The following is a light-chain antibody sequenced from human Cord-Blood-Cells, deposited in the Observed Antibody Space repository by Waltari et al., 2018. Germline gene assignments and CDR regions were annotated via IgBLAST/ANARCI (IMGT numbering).Light chain of an antibody. CDR2: AAS. J-gene: IGKJ4*01. V-gene: IGKV3-11*01. Sequence: EIVLSQPPATLSLSPGARATPSCRASQSVSSYLAWYPQKPGQAPRLLIYAASNRATGIPARFSGSGSGTDFTLTISSLEPQDFAVYYCQQRSNWPPLTFGAGTKVEIK. CDR3: QQRSNWPPLT. CDR1: QSVSSY.